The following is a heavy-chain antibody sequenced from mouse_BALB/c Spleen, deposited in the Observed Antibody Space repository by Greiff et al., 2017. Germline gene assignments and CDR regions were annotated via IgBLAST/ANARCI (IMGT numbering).Heavy chain of an antibody. CDR3: ARYKGLLGAMDY. D-gene: IGHD2-10*01. CDR2: ISYSGST. V-gene: IGHV3-8*02. J-gene: IGHJ4*01. Sequence: EVQLQQSGPSLVKPSQTLSLTCSVTGDSITSGYWNWIRKFPGNKLEYMGYISYSGSTYYNPSLKSRISITRDTSKNQYYLQLNSVTTEDTATYYCARYKGLLGAMDYWGQGTSVTVSS. CDR1: GDSITSGY.